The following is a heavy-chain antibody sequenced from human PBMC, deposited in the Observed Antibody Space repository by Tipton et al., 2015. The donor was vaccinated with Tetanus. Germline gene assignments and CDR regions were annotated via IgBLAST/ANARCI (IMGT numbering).Heavy chain of an antibody. CDR1: GYTFTGYY. V-gene: IGHV1-2*02. D-gene: IGHD3-22*01. CDR2: INPNSGGT. Sequence: QLVQSGAEVKKPGASVKVSCKASGYTFTGYYMHWVRQAPGQALEWMGWINPNSGGTNYAQKFQGRVTMTRDTSNSTAYMELSRLRSDDTAVYYCASGSSGQSTRGLLYGMDVWGQGTTVTVSS. J-gene: IGHJ6*02. CDR3: ASGSSGQSTRGLLYGMDV.